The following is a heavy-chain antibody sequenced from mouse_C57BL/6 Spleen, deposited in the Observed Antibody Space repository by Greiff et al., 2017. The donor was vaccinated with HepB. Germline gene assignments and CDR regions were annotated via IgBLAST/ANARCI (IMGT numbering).Heavy chain of an antibody. J-gene: IGHJ3*01. V-gene: IGHV2-5*01. Sequence: VQGVESGPGLVQPSQSLSITCTVSGFSLTSYGVHWVRQSPGKGLEWLGVIWRGGSTDYNAAFMSRLSITKDNSKSQVFFKMNSLQADDTAIYYCAKKKDDGYSFAYWGQGTLVTVSA. D-gene: IGHD2-3*01. CDR3: AKKKDDGYSFAY. CDR2: IWRGGST. CDR1: GFSLTSYG.